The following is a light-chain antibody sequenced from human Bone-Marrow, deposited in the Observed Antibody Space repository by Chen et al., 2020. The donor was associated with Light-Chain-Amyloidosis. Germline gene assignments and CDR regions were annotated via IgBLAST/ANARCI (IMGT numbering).Light chain of an antibody. Sequence: SYELTQPPSVSVSPGPTARITCSGDDLPTKFAYWYQQKPGQAPVLVIHRDTERPSGISERFSGSSSETTATLTISGVQAEDEADYHCQSADSSGTYGVIFGGGTKLTVL. CDR3: QSADSSGTYGVI. CDR1: DLPTKF. V-gene: IGLV3-25*03. CDR2: RDT. J-gene: IGLJ2*01.